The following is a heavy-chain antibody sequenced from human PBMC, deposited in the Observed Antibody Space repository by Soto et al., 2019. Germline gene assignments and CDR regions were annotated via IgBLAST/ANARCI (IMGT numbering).Heavy chain of an antibody. V-gene: IGHV2-5*02. Sequence: QITLKESGPTLVKPTQTLTLTCTFSGFSLSTSGTSGVGVGWLRQPPGKALEWLARIYWDDDKRYSPSLKNRTTITKDITKNQVVLTMTNMNPVDTATYYCAHRVLSTVSFDYWGQGTLVTVSS. J-gene: IGHJ4*02. CDR2: IYWDDDK. CDR1: GFSLSTSGTSGVG. D-gene: IGHD2-8*02. CDR3: AHRVLSTVSFDY.